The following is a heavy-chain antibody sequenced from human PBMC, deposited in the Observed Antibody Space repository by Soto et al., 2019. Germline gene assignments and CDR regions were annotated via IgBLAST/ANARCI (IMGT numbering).Heavy chain of an antibody. D-gene: IGHD3-3*01. CDR3: ASIFYPSSYYYYGMYV. J-gene: IGHJ6*02. CDR2: IYYSGST. V-gene: IGHV4-59*01. CDR1: GGSIRSYY. Sequence: SETLSLTCNVSGGSIRSYYWSWMRQPAGKGLEWIGYIYYSGSTNYNPSLKSRVTISVDTSKNQFSLKLSSVTAADTAVYYCASIFYPSSYYYYGMYVCAQGTSVIVSS.